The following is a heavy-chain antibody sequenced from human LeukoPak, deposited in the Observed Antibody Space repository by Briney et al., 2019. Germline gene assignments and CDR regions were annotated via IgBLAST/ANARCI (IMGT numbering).Heavy chain of an antibody. CDR2: INPDSGGT. CDR1: GYTFTGYH. Sequence: ASVKVSFKSPGYTFTGYHMHWVRQAPGQGLEWMGWINPDSGGTNYAQKFQGRVTMTRDTSITTVYMELSSLRSDDTAVYYCARVKYRAAGDKQHWGRGTLVTVSS. D-gene: IGHD6-13*01. CDR3: ARVKYRAAGDKQH. V-gene: IGHV1-2*02. J-gene: IGHJ1*01.